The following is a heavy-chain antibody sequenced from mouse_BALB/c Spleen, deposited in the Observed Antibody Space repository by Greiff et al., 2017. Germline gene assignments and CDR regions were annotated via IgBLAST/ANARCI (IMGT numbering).Heavy chain of an antibody. D-gene: IGHD3-3*01. CDR1: GYTFTSYT. CDR3: ARGGGPHYFDY. J-gene: IGHJ2*01. Sequence: QVQLQQSGPQLVRPGASVKMSCKASGYTFTSYTMHWVKQRPGQGLEWIGYINPSSGYTEYNQKFKDKTTLTADKSSSTAYMQLSSLTSEDSAVYYCARGGGPHYFDYWGQGTTLTVSS. V-gene: IGHV1-4*02. CDR2: INPSSGYT.